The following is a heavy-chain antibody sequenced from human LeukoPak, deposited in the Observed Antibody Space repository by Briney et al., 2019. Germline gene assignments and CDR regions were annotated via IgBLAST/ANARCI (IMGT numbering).Heavy chain of an antibody. V-gene: IGHV4-34*01. CDR3: AREGSFLLYYYDSSGYYPPPYYFDY. D-gene: IGHD3-22*01. J-gene: IGHJ4*02. Sequence: PGGSLRLSCAASGFTFSSYSMNWVRQPPGKGLEWIGEINHSGSTNYNPSLKSRVTISVDTSKNQFSLKLSSVTAADTAVYYCAREGSFLLYYYDSSGYYPPPYYFDYWGQGTLVTVSS. CDR2: INHSGST. CDR1: GFTFSSYS.